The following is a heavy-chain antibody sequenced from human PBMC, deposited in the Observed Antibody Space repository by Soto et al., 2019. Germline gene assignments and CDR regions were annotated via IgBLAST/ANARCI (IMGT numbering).Heavy chain of an antibody. D-gene: IGHD2-15*01. CDR3: VRCRSGGCLYRY. CDR2: ISTNNGNT. CDR1: GYTFTSYD. J-gene: IGHJ4*02. V-gene: IGHV1-18*01. Sequence: GASVKVSCKASGYTFTSYDINWVRQATGQGLEWMGWISTNNGNTNYAQDLQGRVTMTTDTSTSTAYMELRSLRSDDTAVYYCVRCRSGGCLYRYWGQGSLVTVSS.